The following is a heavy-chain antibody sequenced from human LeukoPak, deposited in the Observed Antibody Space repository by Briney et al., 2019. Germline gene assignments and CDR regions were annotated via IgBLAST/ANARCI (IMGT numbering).Heavy chain of an antibody. CDR3: ASFYGSGSYSYYGMDV. CDR2: FDREDGET. Sequence: ASVKVSCKVSGYTLTELSMHWVRQAPGKGLEWMGGFDREDGETIYAQKFQGRVTMTEDTSTDTAYMELSSLRAEATAVYYCASFYGSGSYSYYGMDVWGKGTTVTVSS. V-gene: IGHV1-24*01. D-gene: IGHD3-10*01. J-gene: IGHJ6*04. CDR1: GYTLTELS.